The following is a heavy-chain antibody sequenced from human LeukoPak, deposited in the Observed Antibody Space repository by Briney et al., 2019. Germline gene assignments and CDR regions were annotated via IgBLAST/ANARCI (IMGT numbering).Heavy chain of an antibody. Sequence: SVKVSCKTSGYIFTSSYIHWVRQAPGQGLEWMGGIIPIFGTANSAQKFQGRVTITADESTSTAYMDLSSLRSEDTAVYYCASLVVVAAAGTDYWGQGTLVTVSS. CDR3: ASLVVVAAAGTDY. J-gene: IGHJ4*02. CDR2: IIPIFGTA. D-gene: IGHD6-13*01. V-gene: IGHV1-69*13. CDR1: GYIFTSSY.